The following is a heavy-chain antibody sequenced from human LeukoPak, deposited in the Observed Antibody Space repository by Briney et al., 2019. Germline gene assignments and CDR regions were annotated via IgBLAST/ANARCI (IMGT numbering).Heavy chain of an antibody. D-gene: IGHD6-13*01. CDR1: GGSFSGYY. CDR3: ARRRAGGHYYYYYYGMDV. V-gene: IGHV4-34*01. CDR2: INHSGST. Sequence: PSETLSLTCAVHGGSFSGYYWSWIRQPPGKGLEWIGEINHSGSTNYNPSLKSRVTISVDTSKNQFSLKLSSVTAADTAVYYCARRRAGGHYYYYYYGMDVWGQGTTVTVSS. J-gene: IGHJ6*02.